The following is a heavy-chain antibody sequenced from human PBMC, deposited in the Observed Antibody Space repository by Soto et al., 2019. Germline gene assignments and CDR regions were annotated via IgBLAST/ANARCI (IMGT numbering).Heavy chain of an antibody. CDR3: ARLTTDYCTNGVCPNYFDD. D-gene: IGHD2-8*01. J-gene: IGHJ4*02. CDR1: GGSISSYY. Sequence: SETLSLTCTVSGGSISSYYWSWIRQPPGKGLEWIGYIYYSGSTNYNPSLKSRVTISVDTSKNQFSLKLSSVTAADTAVYYCARLTTDYCTNGVCPNYFDDWGQGTLVTVSS. V-gene: IGHV4-59*08. CDR2: IYYSGST.